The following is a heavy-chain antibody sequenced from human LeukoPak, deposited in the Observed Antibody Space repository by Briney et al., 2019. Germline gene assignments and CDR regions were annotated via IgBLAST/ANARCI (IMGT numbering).Heavy chain of an antibody. J-gene: IGHJ4*02. Sequence: PGGSLRLSCAASGFTFSSYAMHWVRQAPGKGLEWVAVISYDGSNKYYADSVKGRFTISRDNSKNTLYLQMNSLRAEDTAVYYCAKDLMTTLFWNDYWGQGTLVTVS. CDR3: AKDLMTTLFWNDY. CDR1: GFTFSSYA. D-gene: IGHD3-16*01. V-gene: IGHV3-30*04. CDR2: ISYDGSNK.